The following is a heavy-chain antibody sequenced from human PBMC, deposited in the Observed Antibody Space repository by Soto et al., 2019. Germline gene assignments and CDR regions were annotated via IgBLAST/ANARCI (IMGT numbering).Heavy chain of an antibody. CDR2: IIPISETT. D-gene: IGHD3-22*01. CDR1: GGTFSSLD. V-gene: IGHV1-69*06. Sequence: QVPLVQSGAEVKKPGSSVKVSCKASGGTFSSLDINWVRQAPGQGLEWMGGIIPISETTNYAQIFQGRVSIVADISTSTAYMELSRLRSEDTAVYYCARALLSHSYDSGGYDSYFHAMDVWGQGTPVTVSS. CDR3: ARALLSHSYDSGGYDSYFHAMDV. J-gene: IGHJ6*02.